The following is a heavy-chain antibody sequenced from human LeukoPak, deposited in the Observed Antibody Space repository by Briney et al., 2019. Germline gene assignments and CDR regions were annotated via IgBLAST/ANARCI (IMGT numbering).Heavy chain of an antibody. CDR3: AKDYVLRFLGGIPFDS. D-gene: IGHD3-3*01. V-gene: IGHV3-30*19. CDR1: GFTFNDYG. CDR2: ISYDGNSK. J-gene: IGHJ4*02. Sequence: GGSLRLSCEASGFTFNDYGMHWVRRAPGKGLEWVSVISYDGNSKYYADSVKGRFTVSRDNSKNTLFLQMDSLRPEDTAIYYCAKDYVLRFLGGIPFDSWGQGTLVTVSS.